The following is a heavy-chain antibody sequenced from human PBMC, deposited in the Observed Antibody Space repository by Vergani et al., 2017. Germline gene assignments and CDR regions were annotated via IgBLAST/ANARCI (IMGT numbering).Heavy chain of an antibody. CDR3: ARARLPLNSYYYYYSYMDV. V-gene: IGHV1-69*01. Sequence: QVQLVQSGAEVKKPGSSVKVSCKASGGTFSSYAISWVRQAPGQGLEWMGGIIPIFGTANYAQKFQGRVTITADESTSTAYMELSSLRSEDTAVYYCARARLPLNSYYYYYSYMDVWGKGTTVIVSS. D-gene: IGHD4-11*01. CDR2: IIPIFGTA. J-gene: IGHJ6*03. CDR1: GGTFSSYA.